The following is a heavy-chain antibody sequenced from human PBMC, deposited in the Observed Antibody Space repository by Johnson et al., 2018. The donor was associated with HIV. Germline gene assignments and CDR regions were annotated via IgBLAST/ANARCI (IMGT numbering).Heavy chain of an antibody. CDR3: ARPVIAADDAFDI. CDR1: GFTFSSYA. Sequence: QVQLVESGGGVVQPGRSLRLSCAASGFTFSSYAMHWVRQAPGKGLEWVAVISYDGSNKYYADSVKGRFTISRDNSKNTLYLQMNSLTTEDTAIYYCARPVIAADDAFDIWGQGTMVTVSS. CDR2: ISYDGSNK. D-gene: IGHD6-13*01. J-gene: IGHJ3*02. V-gene: IGHV3-30-3*01.